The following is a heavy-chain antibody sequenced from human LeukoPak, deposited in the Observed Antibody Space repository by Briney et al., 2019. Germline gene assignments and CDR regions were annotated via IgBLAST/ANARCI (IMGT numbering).Heavy chain of an antibody. J-gene: IGHJ3*01. V-gene: IGHV3-64D*09. CDR2: ISSNGGST. Sequence: GGSLRLSCAASGFTFSSYSMNWVPQAPGKGLEYVSTISSNGGSTFYADSVKGRFTISRDNSKNTLYLQMSSLRPEDTAVFYCVKEGAKRSGFDAFDVWGQGTMVTVSS. CDR3: VKEGAKRSGFDAFDV. CDR1: GFTFSSYS. D-gene: IGHD3-22*01.